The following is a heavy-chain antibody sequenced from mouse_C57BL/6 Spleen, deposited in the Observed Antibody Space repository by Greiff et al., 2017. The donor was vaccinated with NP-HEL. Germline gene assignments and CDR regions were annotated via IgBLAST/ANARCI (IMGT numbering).Heavy chain of an antibody. CDR2: ISTGSSTI. V-gene: IGHV5-17*01. Sequence: EVKLVESGGGLVKPGGSLKLSCAASGFTFSDYGMHWVRQAPEQGLEWVAYISTGSSTIYYADKVKGRFTISRDNAKNTLFLQMTSLRSEDTAMYYCARPDGYLFAYWGQGTLVTVSA. CDR3: ARPDGYLFAY. CDR1: GFTFSDYG. D-gene: IGHD2-3*01. J-gene: IGHJ3*01.